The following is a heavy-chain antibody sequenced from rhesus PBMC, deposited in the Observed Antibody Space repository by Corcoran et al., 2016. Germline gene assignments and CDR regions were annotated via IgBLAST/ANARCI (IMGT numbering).Heavy chain of an antibody. V-gene: IGHV4-165*01. CDR3: ARVGGNYPYYFDY. J-gene: IGHJ4*01. CDR2: IYGSSGST. Sequence: QVQLQESGPGLVKPSETLSLTCAVSGYSISRNYWSWIRPPPGQGLEWIGYIYGSSGSTYYNPSLNSRVTISTDTSKSQFSLKLSSVTAADTAVYYCARVGGNYPYYFDYWGQGVLVTVSS. CDR1: GYSISRNY. D-gene: IGHD1-44*01.